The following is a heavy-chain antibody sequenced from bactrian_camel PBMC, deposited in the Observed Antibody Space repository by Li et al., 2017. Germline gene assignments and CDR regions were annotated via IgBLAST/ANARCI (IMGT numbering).Heavy chain of an antibody. Sequence: HVQLVESGGGSVQAGGSLRLSCVASRDMYSGRCMGWFRLAPGKEREVVARIDSDGSTSYLDSVKGRFTISQDNSKNTLFLQMNVLRPEDTAMYYCAAGFFGAPNMTAIQALDPQANVQYIAWGQGTQVTVS. J-gene: IGHJ6*01. V-gene: IGHV3S53*01. CDR3: AAGFFGAPNMTAIQALDPQANVQYIA. CDR2: IDSDGST. D-gene: IGHD4*01. CDR1: RDMYSGRC.